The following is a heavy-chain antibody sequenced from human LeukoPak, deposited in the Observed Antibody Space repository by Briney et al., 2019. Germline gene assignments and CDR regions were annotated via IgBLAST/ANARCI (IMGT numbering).Heavy chain of an antibody. V-gene: IGHV4-39*07. Sequence: PSETLSLTCTVSGGSISSSSYYWGWIRQPPGKGLEWIGSIYYSGNTYYNPSLKSRVTTSVDSSKNQFSLKLSSVTAADTAVYYCARVPRAPTSSVVVPAARSQEGYYYYYYMDVWGKGTTVTVSS. D-gene: IGHD2-2*01. J-gene: IGHJ6*03. CDR2: IYYSGNT. CDR1: GGSISSSSYY. CDR3: ARVPRAPTSSVVVPAARSQEGYYYYYYMDV.